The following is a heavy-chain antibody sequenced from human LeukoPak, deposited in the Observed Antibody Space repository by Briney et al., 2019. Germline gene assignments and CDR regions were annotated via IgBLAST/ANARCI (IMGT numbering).Heavy chain of an antibody. CDR3: ARDFFHGHCAGLSCFLRGY. CDR2: ISANNGDT. Sequence: SVKVSCKASGYTFTRYGISWVRQAPGQGLEWMGWISANNGDTNSAQKFQGRVTMTTDTSTSTAYMELRSLRSDDTAVYYCARDFFHGHCAGLSCFLRGYWSQGSLVTVSS. V-gene: IGHV1-18*01. D-gene: IGHD2-15*01. J-gene: IGHJ4*02. CDR1: GYTFTRYG.